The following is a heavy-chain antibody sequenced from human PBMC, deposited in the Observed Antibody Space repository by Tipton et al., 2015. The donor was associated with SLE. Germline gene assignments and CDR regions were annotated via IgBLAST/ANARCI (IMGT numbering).Heavy chain of an antibody. CDR3: ASRVAGIVFYGMDV. Sequence: TLSLTCTVSGGSISSSSYYWGWIRQPPGKGLEWIGSIYYSGSTYYNPSLKSRVTISVDTSKNQFPLKLSSVTAADTAVYYCASRVAGIVFYGMDVWGQGTTVTVSS. CDR1: GGSISSSSYY. J-gene: IGHJ6*02. CDR2: IYYSGST. V-gene: IGHV4-39*06. D-gene: IGHD6-19*01.